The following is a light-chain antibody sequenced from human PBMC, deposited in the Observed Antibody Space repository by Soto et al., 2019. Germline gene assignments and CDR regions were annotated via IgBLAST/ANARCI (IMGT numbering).Light chain of an antibody. Sequence: DIQMTQSPSTLSASVGDRVTITCRASQDINIWLAWYPQKPGKAPKLLIYKASTLERGVRSRSIGSGSGTDFTLAISSLQPDDFATYYCQQYSSDSNTFGQGTRLDIK. V-gene: IGKV1-5*03. CDR1: QDINIW. J-gene: IGKJ2*01. CDR3: QQYSSDSNT. CDR2: KAS.